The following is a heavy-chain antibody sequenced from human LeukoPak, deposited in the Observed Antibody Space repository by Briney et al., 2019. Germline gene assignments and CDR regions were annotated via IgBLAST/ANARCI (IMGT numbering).Heavy chain of an antibody. V-gene: IGHV3-7*01. J-gene: IGHJ4*02. CDR3: ARGRGSWYGVYFDY. CDR1: GFIFSNYW. D-gene: IGHD6-13*01. CDR2: IKQDGSEK. Sequence: GGSLRLSCAGSGFIFSNYWMSWVRQAPGKGLEWVANIKQDGSEKYYVDSVKGRFTISRDNAKNSLYLQMNSLRTEDTAVYYCARGRGSWYGVYFDYWGQGTLVTVSS.